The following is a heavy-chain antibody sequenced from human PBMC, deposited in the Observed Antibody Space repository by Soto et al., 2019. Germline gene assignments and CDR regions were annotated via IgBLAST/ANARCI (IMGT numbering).Heavy chain of an antibody. CDR2: ISGSGGST. V-gene: IGHV3-23*01. CDR3: AKGNRNVENFDY. Sequence: GSLRLSCAASGFTFSSYAMSWVRQAPGKGLEWVSAISGSGGSTYYADSVKGRFTISRDNSKNTLYLQMNSLRAEDTAVYYCAKGNRNVENFDYWGQGTLVTVSS. J-gene: IGHJ4*02. CDR1: GFTFSSYA. D-gene: IGHD1-1*01.